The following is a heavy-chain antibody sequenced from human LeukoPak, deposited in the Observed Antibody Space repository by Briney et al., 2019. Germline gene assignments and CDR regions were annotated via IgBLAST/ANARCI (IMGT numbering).Heavy chain of an antibody. D-gene: IGHD1-1*01. CDR2: IYYSGSD. J-gene: IGHJ4*02. Sequence: SETLSLTCNVSGGSISPYYWNWIRQPPGQGLEWIGYIYYSGSDDYNPALKSRVTISVDTSKNQISLKLSSVTAADTAVYYCARDKVPGDYWGQGTLVTVSS. CDR3: ARDKVPGDY. CDR1: GGSISPYY. V-gene: IGHV4-59*01.